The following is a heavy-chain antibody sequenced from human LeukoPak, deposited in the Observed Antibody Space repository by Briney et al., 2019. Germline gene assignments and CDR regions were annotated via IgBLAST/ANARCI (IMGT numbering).Heavy chain of an antibody. D-gene: IGHD3-10*01. V-gene: IGHV4-59*01. J-gene: IGHJ5*02. CDR3: ARLLQKTVWGVNDNWFAP. Sequence: SETLSLICSVSVDTKSRCKGRCLRQPPGKGLEWIGNIYHRDTNKYNPSLESRVTMSMDTSKQQLSMNFSSVTTAVTAVYYCARLLQKTVWGVNDNWFAPWGEGTLVTVS. CDR2: IYHRDTN. CDR1: VDTKSRCK.